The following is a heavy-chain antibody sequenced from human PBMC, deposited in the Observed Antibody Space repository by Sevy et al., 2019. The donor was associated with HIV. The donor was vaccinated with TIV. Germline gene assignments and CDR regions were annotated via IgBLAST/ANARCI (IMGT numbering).Heavy chain of an antibody. D-gene: IGHD7-27*01. V-gene: IGHV3-21*01. CDR1: GFTFSSYI. CDR3: ARGMSGVTPRVYYFDS. CDR2: ISGGSSYI. Sequence: GGSLRLSCSASGFTFSSYIMNWVRQTPGQGLEWVSSISGGSSYIYYADPVKGRFTISRDNGKNSIYLQMNSLTVEDTAVYYCARGMSGVTPRVYYFDSWGQGTLVTVSS. J-gene: IGHJ4*02.